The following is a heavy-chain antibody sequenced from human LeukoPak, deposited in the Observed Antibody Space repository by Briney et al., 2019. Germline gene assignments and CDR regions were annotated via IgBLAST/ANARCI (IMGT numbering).Heavy chain of an antibody. D-gene: IGHD2-2*01. V-gene: IGHV3-11*04. CDR3: AKDPGSNSWSFDPCDMDV. CDR2: ICCSGSTI. J-gene: IGHJ6*02. Sequence: PGGSLRLSCAASGFTFSDYYMSWIRQAPGKGLEWVSYICCSGSTICYADSVKGRFTISRDNAKNSLYLQMNSRRTDDTAVYYCAKDPGSNSWSFDPCDMDVRGQGTTVTVSS. CDR1: GFTFSDYY.